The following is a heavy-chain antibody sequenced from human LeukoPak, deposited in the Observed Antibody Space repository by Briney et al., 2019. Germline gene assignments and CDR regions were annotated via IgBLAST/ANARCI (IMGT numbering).Heavy chain of an antibody. CDR3: ARGGRLLPYYYYYYMDV. Sequence: ASVKVSCKASGYTFTCYYMHWVRQAPGQGLEWMGWINPNSGGTNYAQKFQGRVTMTRDTSISTAYMELSRLRSDDTAVYYCARGGRLLPYYYYYYMDVWGKGTMVTVSS. CDR2: INPNSGGT. D-gene: IGHD3-22*01. J-gene: IGHJ6*03. CDR1: GYTFTCYY. V-gene: IGHV1-2*02.